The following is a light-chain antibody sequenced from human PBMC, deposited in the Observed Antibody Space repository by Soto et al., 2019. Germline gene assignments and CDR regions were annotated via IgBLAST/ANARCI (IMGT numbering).Light chain of an antibody. Sequence: QSALTQPASVSGSPGQSITISCTGTSSDVGAYNYVSWYQQHPGKAPKLMIYDVSNRPSGVSNRFSGSKSGNTASLTISGLQAEDEADYYCSSYISSSTLVFGGGTKLTVL. CDR2: DVS. J-gene: IGLJ2*01. CDR1: SSDVGAYNY. CDR3: SSYISSSTLV. V-gene: IGLV2-14*01.